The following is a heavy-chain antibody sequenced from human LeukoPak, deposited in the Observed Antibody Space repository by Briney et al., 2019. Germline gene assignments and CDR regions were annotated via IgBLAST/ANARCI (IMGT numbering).Heavy chain of an antibody. V-gene: IGHV1-69*02. CDR1: GGTFSSYT. CDR2: IIPILGIA. D-gene: IGHD3/OR15-3a*01. CDR3: ARGRRIWDSHSFDP. Sequence: ASVKVSCMASGGTFSSYTISWVRQAPGQGLEWVGRIIPILGIANYAQKFQGRVTITADKSTSTAYMELSSLRSEDTAVYYCARGRRIWDSHSFDPWGQGTLVTVSS. J-gene: IGHJ5*02.